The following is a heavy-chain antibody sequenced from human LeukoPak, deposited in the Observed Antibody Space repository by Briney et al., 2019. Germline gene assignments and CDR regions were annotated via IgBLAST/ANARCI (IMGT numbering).Heavy chain of an antibody. Sequence: ASVKVSCKASGYTFTSYDINWVRQATGQGLEWMGWMNPNSGNTGYAQKLQGRVTMTRNTSISTAYMELSSLRSEDTAVYYCARDYCSSTSCYFDYWGQGTLVTVSS. D-gene: IGHD2-2*01. CDR1: GYTFTSYD. V-gene: IGHV1-8*01. CDR2: MNPNSGNT. CDR3: ARDYCSSTSCYFDY. J-gene: IGHJ4*02.